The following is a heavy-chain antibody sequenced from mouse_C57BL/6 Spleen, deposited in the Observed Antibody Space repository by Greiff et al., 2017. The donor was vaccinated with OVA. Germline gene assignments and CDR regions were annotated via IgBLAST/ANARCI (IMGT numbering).Heavy chain of an antibody. CDR1: GYTFTDYY. V-gene: IGHV1-26*01. CDR3: ARGALGAMDY. J-gene: IGHJ4*01. CDR2: INPNNGGT. Sequence: EVQLQQSGPELVKPGASVKISCKASGYTFTDYYMNWVKQSHGKSLEWIGDINPNNGGTSYNQKFKGKATLTVDKSSSTAYMELRSLTSEDSAVYYCARGALGAMDYWGQGTSVTVSS. D-gene: IGHD3-1*01.